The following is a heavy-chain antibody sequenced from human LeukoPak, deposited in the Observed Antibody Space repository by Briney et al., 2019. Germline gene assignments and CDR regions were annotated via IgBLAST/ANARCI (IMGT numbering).Heavy chain of an antibody. D-gene: IGHD3-3*02. CDR1: GDTVSSHSAG. Sequence: SQTLSLTCAISGDTVSSHSAGWNWIRQSPSRGLEWLGRTYYRSKWYNDYAVSVKSRITINPHTSKNQFSLHMNSVTPVDTAVYYCVRYIISSRWFDPWGQGTLVTVSS. CDR2: TYYRSKWYN. V-gene: IGHV6-1*01. CDR3: VRYIISSRWFDP. J-gene: IGHJ5*02.